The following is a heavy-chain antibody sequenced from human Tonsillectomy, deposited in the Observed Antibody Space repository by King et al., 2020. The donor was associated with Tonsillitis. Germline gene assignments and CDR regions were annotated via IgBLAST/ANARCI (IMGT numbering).Heavy chain of an antibody. CDR2: IYYSGIT. J-gene: IGHJ4*02. Sequence: VQLQESGPGLVKPSETLSLTCSVSGGSISGYYWSWIRQPPGKGLEWIGYIYYSGITNYNPPLKSRVTISGDTSKNQFSLKVTSVTAADTAVYYCARTSAAADLDYWGQGTLVTVSS. CDR1: GGSISGYY. CDR3: ARTSAAADLDY. V-gene: IGHV4-59*01. D-gene: IGHD6-13*01.